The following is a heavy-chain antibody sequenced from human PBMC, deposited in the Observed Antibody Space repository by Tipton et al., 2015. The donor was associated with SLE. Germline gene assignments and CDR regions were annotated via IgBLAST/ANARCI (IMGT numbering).Heavy chain of an antibody. J-gene: IGHJ4*02. V-gene: IGHV4-59*08. CDR3: AKRAHIVIGRGYFDF. Sequence: TLSLTCTVSGASISTSYWSWIRQPPGQGLEWIGSIYYSVSTTFNLSLKSRVTISADTSKKEVSLTLNSVTAADTAVYYCAKRAHIVIGRGYFDFWGRGILVTVSS. CDR1: GASISTSY. D-gene: IGHD2-15*01. CDR2: IYYSVST.